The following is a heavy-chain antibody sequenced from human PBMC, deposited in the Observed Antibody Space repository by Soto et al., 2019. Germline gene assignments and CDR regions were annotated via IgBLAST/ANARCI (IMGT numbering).Heavy chain of an antibody. CDR1: GFTFSDYY. V-gene: IGHV3-11*05. CDR2: ISSSSSYT. CDR3: AREMATTDKDDY. J-gene: IGHJ4*02. D-gene: IGHD5-12*01. Sequence: GSLRLSCAASGFTFSDYYMSWIRQAPGKGLEWVSYISSSSSYTNYADSVKGRFTISRDNAKNSLYLQMNSLRAEDTAVYYCAREMATTDKDDYWGQGTLVTVSS.